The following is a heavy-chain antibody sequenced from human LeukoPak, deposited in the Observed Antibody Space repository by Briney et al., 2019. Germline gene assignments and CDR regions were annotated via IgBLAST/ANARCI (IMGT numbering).Heavy chain of an antibody. CDR1: GFIFSSYS. CDR3: ARLIAAAGTRGDY. V-gene: IGHV3-21*01. Sequence: PGGSLRLSCAASGFIFSSYSMNWVRQAPGKGLEWVASISISTSYIYYADSVKGRFTISRDNAKNSLYLQMNSLRAEDMAVYYCARLIAAAGTRGDYWGQGTLVTVSS. D-gene: IGHD6-13*01. CDR2: ISISTSYI. J-gene: IGHJ4*02.